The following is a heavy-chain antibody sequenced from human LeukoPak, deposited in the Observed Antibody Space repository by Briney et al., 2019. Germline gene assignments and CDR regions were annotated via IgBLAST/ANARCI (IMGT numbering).Heavy chain of an antibody. CDR2: ISWNSGSM. J-gene: IGHJ4*02. V-gene: IGHV3-9*01. CDR1: GFSFDDYA. Sequence: PGRSLRLSCAASGFSFDDYAMHWVRQAPGKGLEWVAGISWNSGSMDYVDSVKGRFTISRDNAKNSLYLQMNSLRAEDTALYYCARTLKSTIWNPFDYWGQGTLVTVSS. CDR3: ARTLKSTIWNPFDY. D-gene: IGHD1-1*01.